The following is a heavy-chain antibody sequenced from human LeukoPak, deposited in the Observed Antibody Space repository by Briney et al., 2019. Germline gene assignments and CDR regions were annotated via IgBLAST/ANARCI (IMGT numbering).Heavy chain of an antibody. CDR1: GFTFSSYS. V-gene: IGHV3-23*01. Sequence: GGSLRLSCAASGFTFSSYSMNWVRQAPGKGLEWVSSISGGGYSTYYADSVKGRFTISRDNSKNTLYLQMNSLRAEDTAVYYCAKDLTTVTTGDYWGQGTLVTVSS. D-gene: IGHD4-17*01. CDR3: AKDLTTVTTGDY. CDR2: ISGGGYST. J-gene: IGHJ4*02.